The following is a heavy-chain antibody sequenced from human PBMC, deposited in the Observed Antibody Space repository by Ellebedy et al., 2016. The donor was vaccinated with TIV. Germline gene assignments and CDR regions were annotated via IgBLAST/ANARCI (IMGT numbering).Heavy chain of an antibody. V-gene: IGHV4-59*01. Sequence: SETLSLTCNVTGGSFSRYYWTWIRQPPGQGLEWIGDVHHSGISHIHPSLKSRVTLSLDTSKNQFSLDLSSVTAADTATYYCARDLGRYGMDVWGQGTTVTVSS. J-gene: IGHJ6*02. CDR2: VHHSGIS. CDR3: ARDLGRYGMDV. CDR1: GGSFSRYY.